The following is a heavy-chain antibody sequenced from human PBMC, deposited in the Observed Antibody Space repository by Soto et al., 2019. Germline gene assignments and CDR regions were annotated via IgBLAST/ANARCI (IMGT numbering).Heavy chain of an antibody. CDR3: AKVWDFSSGWIDC. Sequence: QVQLQESGPGLVKPSGTLSLTCAVSGGSISSTKWWSWVRQPPGKGLEWIGEIYHSGSTNYNPSLKSRVSISVDESKNQFSLKLISVTAADTAVYYCAKVWDFSSGWIDCWGQGTLVTVSS. CDR2: IYHSGST. D-gene: IGHD6-19*01. J-gene: IGHJ4*02. V-gene: IGHV4-4*02. CDR1: GGSISSTKW.